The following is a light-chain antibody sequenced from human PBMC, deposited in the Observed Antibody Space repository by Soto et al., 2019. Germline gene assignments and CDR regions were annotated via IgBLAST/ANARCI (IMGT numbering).Light chain of an antibody. J-gene: IGLJ2*01. V-gene: IGLV4-69*01. CDR3: QTWGTGIVV. CDR1: SGHSSYA. Sequence: QLVLTQSPSASASLGDSVKLTCTLSSGHSSYAIAWHQQQPEKGTRYLMKLNSDGSHSKGDGIPDRFSGSSSGAERYITISSLQSEDEADYYCQTWGTGIVVFGGGTKLTVL. CDR2: LNSDGSH.